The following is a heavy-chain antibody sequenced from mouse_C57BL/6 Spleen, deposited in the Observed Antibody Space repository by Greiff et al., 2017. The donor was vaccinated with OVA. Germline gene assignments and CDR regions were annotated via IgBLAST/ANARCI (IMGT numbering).Heavy chain of an antibody. V-gene: IGHV5-4*01. J-gene: IGHJ4*01. Sequence: VQLKESGGGLVKPGGSLKLSCAASGFTFSSYAMSWVRQTPEKRLEWVATISDGGSYTYYPDNVKGRFTISRDNAKNNLYLQMSHLKSEDTAMYYCASHDGYLYAMDYWGQGTSVTVSS. CDR3: ASHDGYLYAMDY. D-gene: IGHD2-3*01. CDR1: GFTFSSYA. CDR2: ISDGGSYT.